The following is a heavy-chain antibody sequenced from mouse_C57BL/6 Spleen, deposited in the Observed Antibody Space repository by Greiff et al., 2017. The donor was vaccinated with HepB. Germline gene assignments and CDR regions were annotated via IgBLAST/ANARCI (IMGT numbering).Heavy chain of an antibody. CDR1: GYTFTSYG. CDR3: ASSYVTTVVAPYAMDY. CDR2: IYPRSGNT. V-gene: IGHV1-81*01. J-gene: IGHJ4*01. Sequence: VQLQQSGAELARPGASVKLSCKASGYTFTSYGISWVKQRTGQGLEWIGEIYPRSGNTYYNEKFKGKATLTADKSSSTAYMELRSLTSEDYAVYFCASSYVTTVVAPYAMDYWGQGTSVTVSS. D-gene: IGHD1-1*01.